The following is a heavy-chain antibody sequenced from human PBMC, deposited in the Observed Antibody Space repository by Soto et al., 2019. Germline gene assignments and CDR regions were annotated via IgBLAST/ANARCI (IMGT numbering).Heavy chain of an antibody. CDR1: GFPVSSNY. Sequence: GGSLRLSCAASGFPVSSNYMSWVRQAPGKGLEWVSVIYSGGSTYYADSVKGRFTISRHNSKNTLYLQMNSLRAEDTAVYYCARGLLSSYYDFWSGDYYMDVWGKGTTVTVSS. J-gene: IGHJ6*03. CDR2: IYSGGST. V-gene: IGHV3-53*04. CDR3: ARGLLSSYYDFWSGDYYMDV. D-gene: IGHD3-3*01.